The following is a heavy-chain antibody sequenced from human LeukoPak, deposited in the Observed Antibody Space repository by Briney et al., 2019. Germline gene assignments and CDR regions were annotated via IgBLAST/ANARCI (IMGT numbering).Heavy chain of an antibody. J-gene: IGHJ6*03. CDR2: ITRGSIYT. D-gene: IGHD1-26*01. CDR1: GFTFDDYA. V-gene: IGHV3-21*01. CDR3: ARDPYNGSYGDDYYYYMDV. Sequence: GGSLRLSCAASGFTFDDYAMHWVRQAPGKGLEWVSSITRGSIYTFYADSVKGRFTISRDNAKNSLSLQMNSLRAEDTAVYYCARDPYNGSYGDDYYYYMDVWGKGTTVTISS.